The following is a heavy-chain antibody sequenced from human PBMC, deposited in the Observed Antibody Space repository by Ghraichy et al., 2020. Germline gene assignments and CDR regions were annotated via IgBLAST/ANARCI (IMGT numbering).Heavy chain of an antibody. CDR3: ARQSIVARQIDY. Sequence: SETLSLTCTVSGGSISSSSYFWGWIRQPPGKGLDWIGNIYYSGNTDYNPSLNSRVTISADTSKNQFSLKLNSVTAADTAVYYCARQSIVARQIDYWGQGTLVTVSS. CDR2: IYYSGNT. J-gene: IGHJ4*02. D-gene: IGHD6-6*01. V-gene: IGHV4-39*01. CDR1: GGSISSSSYF.